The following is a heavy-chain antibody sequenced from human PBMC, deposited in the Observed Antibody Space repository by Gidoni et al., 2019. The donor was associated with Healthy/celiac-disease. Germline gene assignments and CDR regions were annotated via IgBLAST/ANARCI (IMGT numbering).Heavy chain of an antibody. V-gene: IGHV3-23*04. CDR2: ISVSGVST. Sequence: EVQLVESGGGLVQPGGSLRLSCAASGFNFSSYAMSWVRQAPGKGLECVSAISVSGVSTYYADSLKGRFTISRDNSKNTLYLQMNSLRAEDTAVYYCAKGEDTMVRGVIRFWGQGTLVTVSS. CDR1: GFNFSSYA. J-gene: IGHJ4*02. CDR3: AKGEDTMVRGVIRF. D-gene: IGHD3-10*01.